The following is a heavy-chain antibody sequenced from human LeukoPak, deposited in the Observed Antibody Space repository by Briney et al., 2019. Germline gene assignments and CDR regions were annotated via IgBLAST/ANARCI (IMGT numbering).Heavy chain of an antibody. Sequence: GASVKVSCKASGYTFTSYYMHWVRQAPGQGLEWMGIINPSGGSTSYAQKFQGRVTMTRDTSTSTVYMELSSLRSEDTVVYYCAREGSPPPSSDYYGMDVWGQGTTVTVSS. D-gene: IGHD3-10*01. CDR1: GYTFTSYY. CDR2: INPSGGST. V-gene: IGHV1-46*01. J-gene: IGHJ6*02. CDR3: AREGSPPPSSDYYGMDV.